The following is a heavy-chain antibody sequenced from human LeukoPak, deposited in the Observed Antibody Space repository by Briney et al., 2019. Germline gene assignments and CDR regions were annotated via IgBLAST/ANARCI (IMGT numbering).Heavy chain of an antibody. D-gene: IGHD5-12*01. J-gene: IGHJ4*02. V-gene: IGHV3-15*01. CDR3: TTSSAYDHLFDY. Sequence: GGSLRLSCAVSGFTFSNAWMSWVRLAPGKGLEWVGRIKSKTDGETTDYAAPVKGRFTISRDDSKSTLYLQMNSLKTEDTAVYYCTTSSAYDHLFDYWGQGTLVTVSS. CDR1: GFTFSNAW. CDR2: IKSKTDGETT.